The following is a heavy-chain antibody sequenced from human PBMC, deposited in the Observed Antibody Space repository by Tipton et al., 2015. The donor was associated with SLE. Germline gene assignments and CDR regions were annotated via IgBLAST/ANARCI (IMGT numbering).Heavy chain of an antibody. Sequence: QLVQSGAEVKKPGSSVKVSCKASGGTFSNFAISWVRQAPGQGLEWMGEIIPIFGTPNSAQKFQGRVTITADEVTSTAYMELRSLRSDDTAVYYCARESGPYSSSWHYWGQGTLVTVSS. CDR2: IIPIFGTP. J-gene: IGHJ4*02. V-gene: IGHV1-69*01. D-gene: IGHD6-13*01. CDR1: GGTFSNFA. CDR3: ARESGPYSSSWHY.